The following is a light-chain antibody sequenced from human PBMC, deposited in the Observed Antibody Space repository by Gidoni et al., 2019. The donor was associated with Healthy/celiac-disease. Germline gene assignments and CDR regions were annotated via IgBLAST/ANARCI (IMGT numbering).Light chain of an antibody. CDR1: QSLLHSNGYNY. CDR3: MQALQTPRT. J-gene: IGKJ2*01. Sequence: DIVMTQSPLSLPVTPGEPASISCRSSQSLLHSNGYNYLDCYLQKPGQSPQLLIYLGSNRASGVPDRFSGSGSGTDCTLKISRVEAEDVGVYYCMQALQTPRTFXXXTKLEIK. CDR2: LGS. V-gene: IGKV2-28*01.